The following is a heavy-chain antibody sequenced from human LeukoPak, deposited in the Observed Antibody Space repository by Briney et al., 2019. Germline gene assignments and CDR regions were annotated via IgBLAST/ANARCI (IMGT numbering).Heavy chain of an antibody. CDR2: INPYSGGT. Sequence: ASVKVSCKASGYTFSDYYLHWVRQAPGQGLEWMGWINPYSGGTNFAQKFRGRVTMTRDTSITTAYMELTRLKSDDTAVYYGARGGVRTAASSLGYWGQGTLVTVSS. CDR3: ARGGVRTAASSLGY. V-gene: IGHV1-2*02. J-gene: IGHJ4*01. CDR1: GYTFSDYY. D-gene: IGHD6-13*01.